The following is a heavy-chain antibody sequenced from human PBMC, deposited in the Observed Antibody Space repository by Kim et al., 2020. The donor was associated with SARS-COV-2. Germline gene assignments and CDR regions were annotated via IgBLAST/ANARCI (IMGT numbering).Heavy chain of an antibody. V-gene: IGHV3-9*01. CDR2: ISWNSGSI. J-gene: IGHJ4*02. CDR1: GFTFGDYA. Sequence: GGSLRLSCAASGFTFGDYAMHWVRQAPGKGLEWVSGISWNSGSIGYADSVKGRFTISRDNAKNSLYLQMNSLRAEDTALYYCAKAHGAAGTEEGDYFDYWGQGTLVTVSS. CDR3: AKAHGAAGTEEGDYFDY. D-gene: IGHD1-1*01.